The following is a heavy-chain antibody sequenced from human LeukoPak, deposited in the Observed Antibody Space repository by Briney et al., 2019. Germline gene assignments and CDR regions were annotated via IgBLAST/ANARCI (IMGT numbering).Heavy chain of an antibody. CDR2: IYYSGST. V-gene: IGHV4-61*01. CDR3: ARASRHYDILTGYSPGWFDP. CDR1: GGSISSSSYY. D-gene: IGHD3-9*01. J-gene: IGHJ5*02. Sequence: KPSETLSLTCTVSGGSISSSSYYWSWIRQPPGKGLGWIGYIYYSGSTNYNPSLKSRVAISVDTSKNQFSLKLSSVTAADTAVYYCARASRHYDILTGYSPGWFDPWGQGTLVTVSS.